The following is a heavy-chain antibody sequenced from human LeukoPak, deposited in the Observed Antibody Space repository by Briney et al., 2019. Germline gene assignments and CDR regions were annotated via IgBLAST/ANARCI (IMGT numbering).Heavy chain of an antibody. Sequence: SVKVSCKASGYTFTSYHMHWVRQAPGPGLEWMGGIIPIFGTANYAQKFQGRVTITADESTTTVYMELNSLKSEDTAVYYCARGWDYDSGGRPTAYVYWGQGTLVTVSS. D-gene: IGHD3-22*01. CDR3: ARGWDYDSGGRPTAYVY. V-gene: IGHV1-69*13. CDR2: IIPIFGTA. J-gene: IGHJ4*02. CDR1: GYTFTSYH.